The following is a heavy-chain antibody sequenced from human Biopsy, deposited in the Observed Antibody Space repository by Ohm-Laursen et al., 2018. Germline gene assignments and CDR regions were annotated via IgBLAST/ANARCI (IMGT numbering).Heavy chain of an antibody. CDR2: LYNTGGT. V-gene: IGHV4-59*01. J-gene: IGHJ4*02. Sequence: PSDTLSLTCTVSGGSISSDYWSWIRQTPGKGLEWIGYLYNTGGTNYNPSLKSRVTISVDTSKNQFSLKLRSVTAADTAVYYCAREAAIIDPRTRAFDYWGQGTLVTVSS. D-gene: IGHD6-25*01. CDR3: AREAAIIDPRTRAFDY. CDR1: GGSISSDY.